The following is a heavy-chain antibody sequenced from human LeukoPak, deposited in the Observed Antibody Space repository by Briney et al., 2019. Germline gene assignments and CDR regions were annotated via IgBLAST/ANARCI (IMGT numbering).Heavy chain of an antibody. CDR2: ISAYNGNT. V-gene: IGHV1-18*01. CDR3: ARGGVVVAATANVY. CDR1: GYTFTIYG. D-gene: IGHD2-15*01. Sequence: ASVKVSCKASGYTFTIYGISWVRQAPGQGLEWMGWISAYNGNTNYAQKLQGRVTMTTDTSTSTAYMGLRSLRSDDTAVYYCARGGVVVAATANVYWGQGTLVTVSS. J-gene: IGHJ4*02.